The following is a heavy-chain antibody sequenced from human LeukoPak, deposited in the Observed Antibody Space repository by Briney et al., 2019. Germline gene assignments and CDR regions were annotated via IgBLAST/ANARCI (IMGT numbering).Heavy chain of an antibody. D-gene: IGHD2-21*01. Sequence: SETLSLTCAVYGGSFSGYYWSWIRQHPGKGLEWIGYIYYSGSTYYNPSLKSRVTISVDTSKNQFSLKLSSVTAADTAVYYCARAGSDYYFDYWGQGTLVTVSS. CDR3: ARAGSDYYFDY. CDR1: GGSFSGYY. J-gene: IGHJ4*02. V-gene: IGHV4-31*11. CDR2: IYYSGST.